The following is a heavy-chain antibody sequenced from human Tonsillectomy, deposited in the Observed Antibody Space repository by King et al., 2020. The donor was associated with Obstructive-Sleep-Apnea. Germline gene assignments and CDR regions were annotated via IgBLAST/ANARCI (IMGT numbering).Heavy chain of an antibody. CDR3: ARGLGVEYNWFDP. J-gene: IGHJ5*02. CDR2: IYHSGST. D-gene: IGHD3-16*01. Sequence: VQLQESGPGLVEPSETLSLTCTVSNYSISSGLYWGWIRQPPGKGLEWIGCIYHSGSTYSNPSLKSRVTISVDTSKNQFSLKLRSVTAADTAVYYCARGLGVEYNWFDPWGQGTLVIFSS. CDR1: NYSISSGLY. V-gene: IGHV4-38-2*02.